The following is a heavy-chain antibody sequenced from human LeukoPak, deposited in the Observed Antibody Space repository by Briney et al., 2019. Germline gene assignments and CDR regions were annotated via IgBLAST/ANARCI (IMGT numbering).Heavy chain of an antibody. CDR2: IKQDGSEK. V-gene: IGHV3-7*02. D-gene: IGHD6-25*01. CDR1: GFTFSGYW. CDR3: ARAFSGRRMNGMDV. Sequence: AGGSLRLSCVASGFTFSGYWMAWVRQAPGRGLEWVAHIKQDGSEKNYVDSVKGRSTISRDNAKNSLYLQMNSLRAEDTAVYYCARAFSGRRMNGMDVWGQGTTVTVSS. J-gene: IGHJ6*02.